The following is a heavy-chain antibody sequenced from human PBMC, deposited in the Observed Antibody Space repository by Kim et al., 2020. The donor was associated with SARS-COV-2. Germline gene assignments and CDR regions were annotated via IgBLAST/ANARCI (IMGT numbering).Heavy chain of an antibody. V-gene: IGHV3-53*01. D-gene: IGHD4-17*01. CDR2: ST. J-gene: IGHJ4*02. CDR3: ARGMTTGNY. Sequence: STSYAAPVNVRFTISRDNSKNTLNLQMNSLRAEDTAVYYCARGMTTGNYWGQGTLVTVSS.